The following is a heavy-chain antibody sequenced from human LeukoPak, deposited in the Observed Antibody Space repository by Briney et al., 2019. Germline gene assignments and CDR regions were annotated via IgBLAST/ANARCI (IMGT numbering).Heavy chain of an antibody. J-gene: IGHJ2*01. CDR1: GGSISSYY. CDR3: ARSQYSSGWYGGRNWYFDL. CDR2: IYYSGST. Sequence: SETLSLTCTVSGGSISSYYWSWIRQPPGKGLEWIGYIYYSGSTNYNPSLKSRVTISVDTSKNQFSLKLSSVTAADTAVYYCARSQYSSGWYGGRNWYFDLWGRGTLVTVSS. D-gene: IGHD6-19*01. V-gene: IGHV4-59*01.